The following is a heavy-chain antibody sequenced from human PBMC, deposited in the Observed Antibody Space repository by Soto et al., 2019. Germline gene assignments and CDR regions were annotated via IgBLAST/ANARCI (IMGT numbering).Heavy chain of an antibody. CDR2: INHSGST. D-gene: IGHD3-10*01. V-gene: IGHV4-34*01. Sequence: SETLSRTCAVYGGSFSGYYWSWIRQPPGKGLEWIGEINHSGSTNYNPSLKSRVTISVDTSKNQFSLKLSSVTAADTAVYYCARVQSLWFGELLAYYYYGMDVWGQGTTVTVSS. J-gene: IGHJ6*02. CDR3: ARVQSLWFGELLAYYYYGMDV. CDR1: GGSFSGYY.